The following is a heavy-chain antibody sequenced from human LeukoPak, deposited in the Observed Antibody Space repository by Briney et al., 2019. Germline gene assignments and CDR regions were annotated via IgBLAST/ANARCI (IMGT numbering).Heavy chain of an antibody. CDR2: INHSGST. CDR3: ARGTSTNWFHP. V-gene: IGHV4-34*01. Sequence: SETLSLTCAVYGGSFSGYYWSWIRQPPGKGLEWIGEINHSGSTNYNPSLKSRVTISVDTSKNQFSLKLSSVTAADTAVYNCARGTSTNWFHPWGQGTLVTVSS. CDR1: GGSFSGYY. J-gene: IGHJ5*02. D-gene: IGHD1-26*01.